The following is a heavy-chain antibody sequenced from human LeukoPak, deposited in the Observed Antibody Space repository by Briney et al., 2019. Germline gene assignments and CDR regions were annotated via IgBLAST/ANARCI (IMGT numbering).Heavy chain of an antibody. Sequence: PSETLSLTCTVSGGSISSYYWSWIRQPPGKGLEWIAYIYYRGSTNYNPSLKSRVTISVDTSKNQFSLKLSSVTAADTAVYYCAGLGALWELPENWFDPWGQGTLVTVSS. D-gene: IGHD1-26*01. CDR3: AGLGALWELPENWFDP. J-gene: IGHJ5*02. V-gene: IGHV4-59*08. CDR2: IYYRGST. CDR1: GGSISSYY.